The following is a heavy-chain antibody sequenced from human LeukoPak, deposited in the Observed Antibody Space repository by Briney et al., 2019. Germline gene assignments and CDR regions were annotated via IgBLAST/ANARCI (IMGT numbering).Heavy chain of an antibody. CDR3: ARVLLADGYKEMATVGYFDY. D-gene: IGHD5-24*01. Sequence: GGSLRLSCAASGFTFSDYYMSWIRQVPGKGLEWVSYISSSGSPIYYADSVKSRFTISRDNAKNSLYLQMNRLRAEDTAVYYCARVLLADGYKEMATVGYFDYWGQGTLVTVSS. J-gene: IGHJ4*02. V-gene: IGHV3-11*04. CDR1: GFTFSDYY. CDR2: ISSSGSPI.